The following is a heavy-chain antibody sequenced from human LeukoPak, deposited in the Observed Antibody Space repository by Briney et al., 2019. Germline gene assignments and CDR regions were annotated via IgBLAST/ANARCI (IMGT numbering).Heavy chain of an antibody. J-gene: IGHJ4*02. D-gene: IGHD6-19*01. CDR2: IRYDGSNK. V-gene: IGHV3-30*02. CDR1: GFTFSSYG. Sequence: GGALRLSCAASGFTFSSYGMHWVRQAPGKGLEWVAFIRYDGSNKYYADSVKGRVTISRDNSKNTLYLQMNSLRAEDTAVYYCAKDVGSGWLYYFDYWGQGTLVTVSS. CDR3: AKDVGSGWLYYFDY.